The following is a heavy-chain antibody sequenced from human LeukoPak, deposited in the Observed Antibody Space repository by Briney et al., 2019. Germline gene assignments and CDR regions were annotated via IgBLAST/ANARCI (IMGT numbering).Heavy chain of an antibody. CDR2: IYYSGST. Sequence: SETLSLTCTVSGGSISSYYWSWIRQPPGKGLEWIGYIYYSGSTNYNPSLKSRVTISVDTSKNQFSPKLSSVTAADTAVYYCARVWSGELSWFDPWGQGTLVTVSS. J-gene: IGHJ5*02. V-gene: IGHV4-59*01. CDR3: ARVWSGELSWFDP. D-gene: IGHD3-10*01. CDR1: GGSISSYY.